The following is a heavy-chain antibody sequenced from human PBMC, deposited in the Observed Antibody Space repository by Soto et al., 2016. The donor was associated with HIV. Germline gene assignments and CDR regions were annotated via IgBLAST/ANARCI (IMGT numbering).Heavy chain of an antibody. V-gene: IGHV1-69*10. CDR3: ATCSGGAYYFDY. CDR2: IIPMLNIA. CDR1: GGTFSSYA. J-gene: IGHJ4*02. D-gene: IGHD2-15*01. Sequence: QVQLVQSGAEVKKPGSSVKVSCKASGGTFSSYAISWVRQAPGQGLEWMGGIIPMLNIANYAQKFQGRVTITADKSTSTAYMELSSLRSEDTAVYYCATCSGGAYYFDYWGQGTLVTVSS.